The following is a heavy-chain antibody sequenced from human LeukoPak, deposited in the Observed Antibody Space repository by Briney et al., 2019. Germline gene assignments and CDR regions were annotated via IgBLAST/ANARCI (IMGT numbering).Heavy chain of an antibody. Sequence: ASVKVSRKASGFTFTGYYMHWVRQAPGQGLEWMGWINPNSGATNYAQKFQGRVTMTRDTSISTAYMELSRLRSDDTAVYYCARLAAGTRIVLDPWGQGTLVTVSS. CDR2: INPNSGAT. CDR3: ARLAAGTRIVLDP. CDR1: GFTFTGYY. J-gene: IGHJ5*02. D-gene: IGHD6-13*01. V-gene: IGHV1-2*02.